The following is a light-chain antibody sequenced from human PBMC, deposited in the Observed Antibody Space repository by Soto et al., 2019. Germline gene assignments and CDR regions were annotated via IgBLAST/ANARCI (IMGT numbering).Light chain of an antibody. CDR1: QSVSSY. J-gene: IGKJ1*01. CDR3: QEYDNWPLWT. CDR2: DAS. V-gene: IGKV3-11*01. Sequence: DIVLTRSPATLSLSPGERATLSCRASQSVSSYLAWYQQKPGQAPRLLIYDASNRATGIPARFSGSGSGTEFTLTISSLQSEDFALYYCQEYDNWPLWTFGQGTKVDIK.